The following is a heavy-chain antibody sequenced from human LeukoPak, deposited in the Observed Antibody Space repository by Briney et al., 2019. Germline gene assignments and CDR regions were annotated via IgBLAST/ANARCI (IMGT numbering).Heavy chain of an antibody. V-gene: IGHV4-59*01. J-gene: IGHJ6*02. D-gene: IGHD2-2*01. CDR2: IYYSGST. Sequence: PSETLSLTCTVSGGFISSYYWSWIRQPPGKGLEWIGYIYYSGSTNYNPSLKSRVTISVDTSKNQFSLKLSSVTAADTAVYYCARGVGVVVPAPYYGMDVWGQGTTVTVSS. CDR1: GGFISSYY. CDR3: ARGVGVVVPAPYYGMDV.